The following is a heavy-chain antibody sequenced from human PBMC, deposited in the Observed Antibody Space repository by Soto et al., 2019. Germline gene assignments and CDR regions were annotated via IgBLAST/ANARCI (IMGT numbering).Heavy chain of an antibody. CDR1: GGSISSGGYY. J-gene: IGHJ3*02. CDR3: ARAQEYCSSTSCFRPLRAFDI. V-gene: IGHV4-31*03. Sequence: SETLSLTCTVSGGSISSGGYYWSWIRQHPGKGLEWIGYIYYSGSTYYNPSLKSRVTISVDTSKNQFSLKLSSVTAAGTAVYYCARAQEYCSSTSCFRPLRAFDIWGQGTMVTVSS. D-gene: IGHD2-2*01. CDR2: IYYSGST.